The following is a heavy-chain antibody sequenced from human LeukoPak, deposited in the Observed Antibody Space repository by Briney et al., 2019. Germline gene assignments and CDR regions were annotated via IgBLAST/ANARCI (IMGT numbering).Heavy chain of an antibody. V-gene: IGHV3-11*01. CDR2: ISSSSSTI. CDR3: ARDRHIAVAGPAYYYYGMDV. J-gene: IGHJ6*02. Sequence: GGSLRLSCAASGFTFSDYYMSWIRQAPGKGLEWVSYISSSSSTIYYADSVKGRFTISRDNAKNSLYLQMNSLRAEDTAVYYCARDRHIAVAGPAYYYYGMDVWGQGTTVTVSS. D-gene: IGHD6-19*01. CDR1: GFTFSDYY.